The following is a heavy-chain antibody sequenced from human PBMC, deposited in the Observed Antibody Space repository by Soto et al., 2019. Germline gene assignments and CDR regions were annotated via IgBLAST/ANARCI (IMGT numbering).Heavy chain of an antibody. CDR2: IYYNGNT. CDR3: ARLFYYDTSGSYYYFDY. CDR1: GGSISSGGYY. Sequence: SETLSLTCTVSGGSISSGGYYWSWIRQHPGKGLEWIGSIYYNGNTYYNPSLKSRITISLDTSRNQFSLKLSSVTAADTAVYYCARLFYYDTSGSYYYFDYWGQGTLVTVSS. D-gene: IGHD3-22*01. J-gene: IGHJ4*02. V-gene: IGHV4-31*03.